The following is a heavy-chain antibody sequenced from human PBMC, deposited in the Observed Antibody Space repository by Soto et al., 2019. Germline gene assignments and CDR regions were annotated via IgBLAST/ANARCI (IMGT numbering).Heavy chain of an antibody. Sequence: QVQLVESGGGVVQPGRSLRLSCAASGLPLSSYGMHWVRQAPGKGLEWVAVISYDGRNKYYADSVKGRFTISRDNSKNTLYLQMNSLRAEDTAVYYCAKVGDVYNSFFDYWGQGTLVTVSS. V-gene: IGHV3-30*18. CDR3: AKVGDVYNSFFDY. J-gene: IGHJ4*02. CDR2: ISYDGRNK. D-gene: IGHD1-26*01. CDR1: GLPLSSYG.